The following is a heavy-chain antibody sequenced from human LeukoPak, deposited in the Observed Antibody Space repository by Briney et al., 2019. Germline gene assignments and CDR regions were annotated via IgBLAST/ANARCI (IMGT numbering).Heavy chain of an antibody. CDR3: ARAATVTTSPLDY. CDR1: GFTFSSYG. Sequence: GGSLRLSCAASGFTFSSYGMHWVRQARGKGLVWVAVIWYDGSNKYYADSVKGRFTISRDKSKNTLYLQMNSLRAEDTAVYYCARAATVTTSPLDYWGQGTLVTVSS. V-gene: IGHV3-33*01. D-gene: IGHD4-17*01. CDR2: IWYDGSNK. J-gene: IGHJ4*02.